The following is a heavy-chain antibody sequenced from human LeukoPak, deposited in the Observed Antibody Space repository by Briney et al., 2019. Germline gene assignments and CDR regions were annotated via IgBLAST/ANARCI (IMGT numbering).Heavy chain of an antibody. Sequence: GGSLRLSCAASGFTFSSYSMNWVRQAPGKGLEWVSSISSSSSYIYYADSVKGRFTISRDNAKNSLYLQMNSLRAEDTAVYYCARHAAAYDILTGYAYNWFDPWGQGTLVTVSS. CDR1: GFTFSSYS. V-gene: IGHV3-21*01. D-gene: IGHD3-9*01. CDR3: ARHAAAYDILTGYAYNWFDP. CDR2: ISSSSSYI. J-gene: IGHJ5*02.